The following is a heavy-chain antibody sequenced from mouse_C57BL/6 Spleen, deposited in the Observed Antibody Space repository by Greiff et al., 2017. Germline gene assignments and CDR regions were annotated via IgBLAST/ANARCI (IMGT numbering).Heavy chain of an antibody. V-gene: IGHV1-19*01. J-gene: IGHJ1*03. CDR3: ASKDYGSSYGYFDV. D-gene: IGHD1-1*01. CDR1: GYTFTDYY. Sequence: VQLQQSGPVLVKPGASVKMSCKASGYTFTDYYMNWVKQSHGKSLEWIGVINPYNGGTSYNQKFKGKATLTVDKSSSTAYMELNSLTSEDSAVYYCASKDYGSSYGYFDVWGTGTTVTVSS. CDR2: INPYNGGT.